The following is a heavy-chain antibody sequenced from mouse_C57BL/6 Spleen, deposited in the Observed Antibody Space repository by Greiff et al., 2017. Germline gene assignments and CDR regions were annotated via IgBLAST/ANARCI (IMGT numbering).Heavy chain of an antibody. D-gene: IGHD3-2*02. V-gene: IGHV5-9-1*02. J-gene: IGHJ2*01. Sequence: EVQGVESGEGLVKPGGSLKLSCAASGFTFSSYAMSWVRQTPEKRLEWVAYISSGGEYIYYADTVKGRFTISRDNARNTLYLQMSSLKSEDTAMYYCTRASSSSGYAGGYFDYWGQGTTLTVSS. CDR2: ISSGGEYI. CDR1: GFTFSSYA. CDR3: TRASSSSGYAGGYFDY.